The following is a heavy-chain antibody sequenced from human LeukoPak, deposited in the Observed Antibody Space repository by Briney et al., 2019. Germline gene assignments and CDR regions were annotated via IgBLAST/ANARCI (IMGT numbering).Heavy chain of an antibody. CDR1: GFTFSSYG. D-gene: IGHD1-26*01. CDR2: ISGSGGGT. CDR3: ARAGSIRFDY. J-gene: IGHJ4*02. V-gene: IGHV3-23*01. Sequence: GGSLRLSCAASGFTFSSYGMSWVRQAPGKGLEWVSGISGSGGGTYYAGSVKGRFTISRDDSKNTMYLQMNSLRAEDTAVYYCARAGSIRFDYWGQGTLVTVSS.